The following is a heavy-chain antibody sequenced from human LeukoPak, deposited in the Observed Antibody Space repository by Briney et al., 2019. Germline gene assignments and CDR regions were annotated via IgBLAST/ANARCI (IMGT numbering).Heavy chain of an antibody. V-gene: IGHV3-66*03. J-gene: IGHJ4*02. CDR1: GFTVSANY. D-gene: IGHD2-21*02. CDR2: IFRNGNT. Sequence: GGSLRLSCAASGFTVSANYMTWVRQAPGKGLEWVSVIFRNGNTYYADSVKGRFTISRDNSKNTLFLQMSSLRPEDTAVYYCAKHDGPIVVVTVKLDYWGQGTLVTVSS. CDR3: AKHDGPIVVVTVKLDY.